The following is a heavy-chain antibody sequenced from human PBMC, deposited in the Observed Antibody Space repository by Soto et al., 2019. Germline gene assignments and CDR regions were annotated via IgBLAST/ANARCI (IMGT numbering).Heavy chain of an antibody. CDR1: GGSISSSSYY. D-gene: IGHD6-19*01. CDR3: ARGVAVAGTTGGFDY. V-gene: IGHV4-39*07. J-gene: IGHJ4*02. CDR2: INHSGST. Sequence: SETLSLTCTVSGGSISSSSYYWGWIRQPPGKGLEWIGEINHSGSTNYNPSLKSRVTISVDTSKNQFSLKLSSVTAADTAVYYCARGVAVAGTTGGFDYWGQGTLVTVSS.